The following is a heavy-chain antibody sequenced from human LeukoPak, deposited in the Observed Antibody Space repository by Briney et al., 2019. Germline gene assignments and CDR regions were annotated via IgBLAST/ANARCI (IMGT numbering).Heavy chain of an antibody. CDR1: GFTFSDYS. CDR3: ARDYKYAFDN. J-gene: IGHJ4*02. CDR2: IGIDSGNT. Sequence: GGSLRLSCAASGFTFSDYSMNWVRQAPGKGLEWISYIGIDSGNTNYADSVKGRITISGDKAKNSLYPQMNSLRVEDTAVYYCARDYKYAFDNWGQGTLVTVSS. D-gene: IGHD5-24*01. V-gene: IGHV3-48*01.